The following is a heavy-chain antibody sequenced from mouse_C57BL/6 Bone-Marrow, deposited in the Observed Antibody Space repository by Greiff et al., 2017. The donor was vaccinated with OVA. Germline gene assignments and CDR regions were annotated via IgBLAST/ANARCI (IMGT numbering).Heavy chain of an antibody. CDR1: GYSITSGYY. D-gene: IGHD2-1*01. V-gene: IGHV3-6*01. Sequence: EVKLEESGPGLVKPSQSLSLTCSVTGYSITSGYYWNWIRQFPGNKLEWMGYISYDGSNNYNPSLKNRISITRDTSKNPFFLKLNSVTTEDTATYYCARCGNLIYYGNYDYAMDYWGQGTSVTVSS. CDR2: ISYDGSN. J-gene: IGHJ4*01. CDR3: ARCGNLIYYGNYDYAMDY.